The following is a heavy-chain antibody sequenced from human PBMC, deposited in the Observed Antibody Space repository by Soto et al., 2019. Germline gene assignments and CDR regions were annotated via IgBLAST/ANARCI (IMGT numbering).Heavy chain of an antibody. V-gene: IGHV5-51*01. CDR1: GYSFTTYW. CDR2: IHPGDSDT. Sequence: PGESLKISCKGSGYSFTTYWIGWLRQMPGKGLEWMGIIHPGDSDTRYSPSFQGQGTISADKSISTAYLQWSSLKASDTAMYYCARTKYDFWSGYYLSYGMDVWGQGTTVTVSS. CDR3: ARTKYDFWSGYYLSYGMDV. D-gene: IGHD3-3*01. J-gene: IGHJ6*02.